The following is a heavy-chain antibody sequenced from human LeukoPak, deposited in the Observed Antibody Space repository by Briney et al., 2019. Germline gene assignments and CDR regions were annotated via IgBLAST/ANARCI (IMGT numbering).Heavy chain of an antibody. D-gene: IGHD7-27*01. CDR2: IWYDGSQK. CDR3: AKDTGHLILGDY. Sequence: PGGSLRLSCAASGITFSTSGMHGVRQAPGKGLEWVAVIWYDGSQKYYADSVKGRFTISRDNFKDTLFLQMNSLTLEDTAVYYCAKDTGHLILGDYWGQGTLVIVSS. CDR1: GITFSTSG. V-gene: IGHV3-33*06. J-gene: IGHJ4*02.